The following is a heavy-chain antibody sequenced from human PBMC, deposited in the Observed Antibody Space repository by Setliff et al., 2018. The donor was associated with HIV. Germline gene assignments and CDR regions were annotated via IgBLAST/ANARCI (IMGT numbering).Heavy chain of an antibody. CDR2: IYYSGST. V-gene: IGHV4-61*03. CDR3: AQLGMVDDFDY. Sequence: SETLSLTCNVSGDSVSSRSYYWSWIRQPPGKGLEWIGYIYYSGSTNYNPSLKSRVTISVDTSKNHFSLKLRSVTAADTAVYYCAQLGMVDDFDYWGQGTLVTVSS. J-gene: IGHJ4*02. CDR1: GDSVSSRSYY. D-gene: IGHD1-1*01.